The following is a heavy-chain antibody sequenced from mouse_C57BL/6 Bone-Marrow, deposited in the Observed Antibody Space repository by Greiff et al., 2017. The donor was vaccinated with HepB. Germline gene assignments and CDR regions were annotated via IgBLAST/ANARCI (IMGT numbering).Heavy chain of an antibody. Sequence: EVHLVESGGGLVQPGGSMKLSCVASGFTFSNYWMNWVRQSPEKGLEWVAQIRLKSDNYATHYAESVKGRFTISRDDSKSSVYLQMNNLRAEDTGIYYCTGLRTTVVGDWYFDVWGTGTTVTVSS. CDR3: TGLRTTVVGDWYFDV. CDR2: IRLKSDNYAT. D-gene: IGHD1-1*01. V-gene: IGHV6-3*01. CDR1: GFTFSNYW. J-gene: IGHJ1*03.